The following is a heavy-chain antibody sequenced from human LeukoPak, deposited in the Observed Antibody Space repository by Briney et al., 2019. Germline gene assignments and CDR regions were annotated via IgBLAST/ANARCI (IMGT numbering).Heavy chain of an antibody. CDR1: GFTFSDYY. CDR2: ISSSGSTI. D-gene: IGHD6-6*01. V-gene: IGHV3-11*01. Sequence: GGSRRLSCAASGFTFSDYYMSWIRQAPGKGLEWVSYISSSGSTIYYADSVKGRFTISRDNAKNSLYLQTNSLRAEDTAVYYCAFTRGVFEGPHWGQGTLVTVSS. J-gene: IGHJ4*02. CDR3: AFTRGVFEGPH.